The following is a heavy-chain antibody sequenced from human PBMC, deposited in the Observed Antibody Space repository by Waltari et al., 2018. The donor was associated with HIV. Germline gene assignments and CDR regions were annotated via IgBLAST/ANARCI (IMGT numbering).Heavy chain of an antibody. D-gene: IGHD6-19*01. CDR3: ARDLGGSGWYDYYYGMDV. CDR2: ISSSGNTI. V-gene: IGHV3-48*03. J-gene: IGHJ6*02. Sequence: EVQLVESGGGLVQPGGSLRLSCAASGFPFSNYEMNWVRQAPWKGLEWVSYISSSGNTIHYADSVKGRFTISRDNAKNSLYLQMNSLRAEDTAVYYCARDLGGSGWYDYYYGMDVWGQGTTVTVSS. CDR1: GFPFSNYE.